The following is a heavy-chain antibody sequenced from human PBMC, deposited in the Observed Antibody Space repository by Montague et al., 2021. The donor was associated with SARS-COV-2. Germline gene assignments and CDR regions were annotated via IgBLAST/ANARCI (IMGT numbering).Heavy chain of an antibody. Sequence: PALVKLTQTLTLTCTFSGFSLSTSGMCVSWIRQPPGKALEWLARIDWDDDKYYSTSLKTRLTISKDTSKNQVVLTMTNMDPVDTATYYCARIHIAAAGTGLDYWGQGTLVTVSS. V-gene: IGHV2-70*11. CDR3: ARIHIAAAGTGLDY. CDR1: GFSLSTSGMC. CDR2: IDWDDDK. D-gene: IGHD6-13*01. J-gene: IGHJ4*02.